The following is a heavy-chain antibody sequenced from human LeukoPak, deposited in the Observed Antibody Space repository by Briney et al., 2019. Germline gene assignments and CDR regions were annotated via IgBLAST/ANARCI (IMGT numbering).Heavy chain of an antibody. CDR1: GFTFSSYS. CDR3: ARDHPLDYGDYVEAIDY. CDR2: ISRSSSNI. Sequence: PGGSLRLSCAASGFTFSSYSMNWVRQAPGKGLEWVSSISRSSSNIYYADSVKGRFTISRDNAKNSLCLQMNSLRAEDTAVYYCARDHPLDYGDYVEAIDYWGQGTLVTVSS. D-gene: IGHD4-17*01. J-gene: IGHJ4*02. V-gene: IGHV3-21*01.